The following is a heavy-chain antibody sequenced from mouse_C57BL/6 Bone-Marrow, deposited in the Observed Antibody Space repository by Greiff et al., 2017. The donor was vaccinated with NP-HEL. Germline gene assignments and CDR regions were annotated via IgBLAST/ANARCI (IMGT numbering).Heavy chain of an antibody. J-gene: IGHJ2*01. D-gene: IGHD2-1*01. CDR1: GYTFTSYW. V-gene: IGHV1-69*01. Sequence: QVQLQQPGAELVMPGASVKLSCKASGYTFTSYWMHWVKQRHGQGLEWIGEIDPSDSYTNYNQKFKGKSTLTVDKYSSTAYMQLSSRTSEDSAVYYCARGPWIYYGNLHFDYWGQGTTLTVSS. CDR3: ARGPWIYYGNLHFDY. CDR2: IDPSDSYT.